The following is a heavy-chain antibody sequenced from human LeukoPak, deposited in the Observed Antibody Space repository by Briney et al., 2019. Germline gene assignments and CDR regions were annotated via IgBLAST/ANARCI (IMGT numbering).Heavy chain of an antibody. CDR2: IYSGGST. Sequence: QTGGSLRLSCAASGFTFSSYEMNWVRQAPGKGLEWVSVIYSGGSTYYADSVKGRFTISRDNSKNTLYLQMNSLRAEDTAVYYCARERAVAGVDYWGQGTLVTVSS. J-gene: IGHJ4*02. D-gene: IGHD6-19*01. CDR1: GFTFSSYE. CDR3: ARERAVAGVDY. V-gene: IGHV3-66*02.